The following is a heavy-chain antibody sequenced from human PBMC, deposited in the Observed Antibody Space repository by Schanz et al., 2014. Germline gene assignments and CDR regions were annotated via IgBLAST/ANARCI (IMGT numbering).Heavy chain of an antibody. D-gene: IGHD2-15*01. CDR1: GFTFSSYS. Sequence: EMQLLESGGGLIQPGGSLRLSCTASGFTFSSYSMNWVRQAPGKGLEWVSYVSRSTPDIYYADSVRGRFTISRDNAESTLFLQINSLRAEGTAVYYCAKTPREYCSYDNCPNWFDSWGQGTLVTASS. V-gene: IGHV3-48*01. CDR2: VSRSTPDI. CDR3: AKTPREYCSYDNCPNWFDS. J-gene: IGHJ5*01.